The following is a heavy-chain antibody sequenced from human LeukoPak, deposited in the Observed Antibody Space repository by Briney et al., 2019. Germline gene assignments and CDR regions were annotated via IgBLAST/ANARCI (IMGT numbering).Heavy chain of an antibody. Sequence: GGSLRLSCAASGFSFSYHFMSWRRQAPGKGLEWVSYISTTSSYTDYADSVRGRFTISRDNAKNLLYLQMNSLRPVDTALYFCLKGHWYFESWGQGTLVTVSS. CDR3: LKGHWYFES. V-gene: IGHV3-11*06. J-gene: IGHJ4*02. CDR2: ISTTSSYT. CDR1: GFSFSYHF.